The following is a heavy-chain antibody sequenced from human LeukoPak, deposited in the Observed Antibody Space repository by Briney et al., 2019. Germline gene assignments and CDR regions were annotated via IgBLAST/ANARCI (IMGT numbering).Heavy chain of an antibody. Sequence: PSETLSLTCTVSGGSISSSSYYWGWIRQPPGKGLEWIGYIYYSGSTNYNPSLKSRVTISVDTSKNQFSLKLSSVTAADTAVYYCARASTIHPLDYWGQGTLVTVSS. CDR3: ARASTIHPLDY. J-gene: IGHJ4*02. CDR1: GGSISSSSYY. CDR2: IYYSGST. D-gene: IGHD2-2*02. V-gene: IGHV4-61*05.